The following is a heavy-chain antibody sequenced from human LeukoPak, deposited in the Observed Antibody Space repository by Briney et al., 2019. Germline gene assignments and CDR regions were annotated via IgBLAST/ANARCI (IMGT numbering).Heavy chain of an antibody. Sequence: GSLRLSCAASGFTFSSYSMNWVRQAPGKGLEWVSSISTTGTYIYYADSVKGRFTISRDNAKKSVYLQMNSLRAEDTAVYYCARETDYGSHVDYWGQGTLVTVSS. D-gene: IGHD4-17*01. CDR1: GFTFSSYS. CDR3: ARETDYGSHVDY. J-gene: IGHJ4*02. V-gene: IGHV3-21*01. CDR2: ISTTGTYI.